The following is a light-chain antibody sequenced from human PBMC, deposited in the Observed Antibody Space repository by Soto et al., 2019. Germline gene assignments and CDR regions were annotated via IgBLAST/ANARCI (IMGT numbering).Light chain of an antibody. CDR1: QGVNTR. Sequence: IVLTQTPSTLSSFPGDRVILSCSVSQGVNTRLAWYQHRPGQAPRLLIYLTSNRAAGIPARFSGSGSGTDFTLTICRLEPEDFAVYYCQVFDGSLWTFGQRTKVDI. V-gene: IGKV3D-11*03. CDR3: QVFDGSLWT. CDR2: LTS. J-gene: IGKJ1*01.